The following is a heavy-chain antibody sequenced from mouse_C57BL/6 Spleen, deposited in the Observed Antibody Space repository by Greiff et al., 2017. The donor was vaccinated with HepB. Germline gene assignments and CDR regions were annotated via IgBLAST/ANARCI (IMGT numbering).Heavy chain of an antibody. CDR1: GYTFTSYW. CDR3: ARHFITTVVAPRFAY. V-gene: IGHV1-55*01. Sequence: QVQLKQPGAELVKPGASVKMSCKASGYTFTSYWITWVKQRPGQGLEWIGDIYPGSGSTNYNEKFKSKATLTVDTSSSTAYMQLSSLTSEDSAVYYCARHFITTVVAPRFAYWGQGTLVTVSA. J-gene: IGHJ3*01. CDR2: IYPGSGST. D-gene: IGHD1-1*01.